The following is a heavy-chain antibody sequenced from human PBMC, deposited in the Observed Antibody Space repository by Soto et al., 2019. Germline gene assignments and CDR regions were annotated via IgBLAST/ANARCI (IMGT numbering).Heavy chain of an antibody. CDR1: GYSFTSYW. CDR2: IYPGDSDT. V-gene: IGHV5-51*01. D-gene: IGHD1-1*01. J-gene: IGHJ6*03. Sequence: PGESLKISCKGSGYSFTSYWIGWVRQMPGKGLEWMGIIYPGDSDTRYSPSFQGQVTISADKSISTAYLQWSSLKASDTAMYYCARHRHLLYNWNDQHYYYMDVWGKGTTVTVSS. CDR3: ARHRHLLYNWNDQHYYYMDV.